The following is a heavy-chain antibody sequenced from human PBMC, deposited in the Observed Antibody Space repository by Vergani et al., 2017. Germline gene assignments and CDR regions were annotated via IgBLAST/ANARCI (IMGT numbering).Heavy chain of an antibody. CDR2: ISGSGGST. Sequence: EVQLLESGGGLVQPGGSLRLSCAASGFTFSSYAMSWVRQAPGKGLEWVSAISGSGGSTYYADSVKGRFTISRDNSKNTLYLQMNSLRAEDTAVYYCARDRSRDGYFDYWGQGTLVTVSS. CDR3: ARDRSRDGYFDY. D-gene: IGHD5-24*01. CDR1: GFTFSSYA. J-gene: IGHJ4*02. V-gene: IGHV3-23*01.